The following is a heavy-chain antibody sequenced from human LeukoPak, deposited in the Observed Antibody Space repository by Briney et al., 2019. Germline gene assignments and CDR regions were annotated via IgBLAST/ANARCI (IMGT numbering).Heavy chain of an antibody. Sequence: KTGGSLRLSCAASGFTFSSYWMSWVRQAPGKGLEWVGRIKSKTDGGTTDNAAPVKDRFTISRDDSKNTMYLQMNSLNTEDTAVYYCTTISRLVRYSSRWWGQGTLVTVSS. D-gene: IGHD6-13*01. V-gene: IGHV3-15*01. CDR1: GFTFSSYW. CDR3: TTISRLVRYSSRW. CDR2: IKSKTDGGTT. J-gene: IGHJ4*02.